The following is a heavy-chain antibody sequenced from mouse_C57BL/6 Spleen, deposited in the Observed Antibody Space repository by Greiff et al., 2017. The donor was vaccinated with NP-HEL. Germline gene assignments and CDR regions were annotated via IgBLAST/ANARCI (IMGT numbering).Heavy chain of an antibody. CDR1: GYTFTDYY. D-gene: IGHD1-1*01. J-gene: IGHJ1*03. Sequence: VQLQQSGAELVRPGASVKLSCKASGYTFTDYYINWVKQRPGQGLEWIARVYPGSGNTYYNEKFKGKATLTAEKSSSTAYMQLSSLTSEDSAVYFCARDLHILPSYFDVWGTGTTVTVSS. CDR2: VYPGSGNT. V-gene: IGHV1-76*01. CDR3: ARDLHILPSYFDV.